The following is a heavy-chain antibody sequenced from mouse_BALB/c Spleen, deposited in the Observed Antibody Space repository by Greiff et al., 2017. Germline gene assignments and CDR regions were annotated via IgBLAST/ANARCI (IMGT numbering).Heavy chain of an antibody. V-gene: IGHV5-6-5*01. Sequence: EVKVVESGGGLVKPGGSLKLSCAASGFTFSSYAMSWVRQTPEKRLEWVASISSGGSTYYQDSVKGRFTISRDNARNILYLQMSSLRSEDTAMYYYAREGITTAPYYAMDHWGQGTSVTVSS. D-gene: IGHD1-2*01. J-gene: IGHJ4*01. CDR3: AREGITTAPYYAMDH. CDR2: ISSGGST. CDR1: GFTFSSYA.